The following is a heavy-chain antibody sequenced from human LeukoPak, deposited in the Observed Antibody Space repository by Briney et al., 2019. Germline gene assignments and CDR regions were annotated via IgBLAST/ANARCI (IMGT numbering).Heavy chain of an antibody. CDR3: AKGLRGTPVDY. J-gene: IGHJ4*02. D-gene: IGHD1-1*01. Sequence: GGSLRLSCAASGFTFSNYVMSWVRQAPGKGLEWVSAISGGGGSTYYADSVKGRFTISRDNSKNTLYLQMNSLRAEDTDVYYCAKGLRGTPVDYWGQGTLVTVSS. CDR1: GFTFSNYV. CDR2: ISGGGGST. V-gene: IGHV3-23*01.